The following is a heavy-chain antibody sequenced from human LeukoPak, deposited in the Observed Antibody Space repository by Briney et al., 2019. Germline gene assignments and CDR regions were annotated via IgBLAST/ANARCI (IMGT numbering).Heavy chain of an antibody. CDR2: ISSSSSYI. CDR1: GFTFSSYG. CDR3: ARDGGVATGLFDY. Sequence: GGSLRLSCAASGFTFSSYGMHWVRQAPGKGLKWVSFISSSSSYIYYADSVKGRFTISRDNAKNSLYLQMNSLRAEDTAVYYCARDGGVATGLFDYWGQGTLVTVSS. D-gene: IGHD5-12*01. J-gene: IGHJ4*02. V-gene: IGHV3-21*01.